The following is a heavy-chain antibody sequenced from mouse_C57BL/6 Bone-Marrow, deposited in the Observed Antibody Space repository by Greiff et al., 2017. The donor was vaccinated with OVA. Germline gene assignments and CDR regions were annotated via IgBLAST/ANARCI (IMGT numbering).Heavy chain of an antibody. V-gene: IGHV5-12*01. D-gene: IGHD2-4*01. Sequence: DVMLVESGGGLVQPGGSLKLSCAASGFTFSDYYMYWVRQTPEKRLEWVAYISNGGGSTYYPDTVKGRFTISRDNAKNTLYLQMSRLKSEDTAMYYCARRGYDYDGAWFAYWGQGTLVTVSA. J-gene: IGHJ3*01. CDR1: GFTFSDYY. CDR3: ARRGYDYDGAWFAY. CDR2: ISNGGGST.